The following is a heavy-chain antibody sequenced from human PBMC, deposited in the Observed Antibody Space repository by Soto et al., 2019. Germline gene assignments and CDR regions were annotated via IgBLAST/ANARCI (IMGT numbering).Heavy chain of an antibody. CDR2: ISSTGSYA. CDR3: ARDSSITPRPLDY. Sequence: LRLSCAASGFTFRDYYMSWIRQAPGKGLEWVSYISSTGSYAKYADSVKGRFTISRDNAKNSLYLQMNSLRAEDTAVYYCARDSSITPRPLDYWGQGTPVTVSS. V-gene: IGHV3-11*06. J-gene: IGHJ4*02. D-gene: IGHD6-6*01. CDR1: GFTFRDYY.